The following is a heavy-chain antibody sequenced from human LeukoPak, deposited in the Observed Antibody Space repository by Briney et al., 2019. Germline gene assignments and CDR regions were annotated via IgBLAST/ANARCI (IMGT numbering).Heavy chain of an antibody. CDR2: VDPEDGET. Sequence: GASVKVSCKASGYTFTDYYMHWVQQAPGKGLEWMGRVDPEDGETIYAEKLQGRVTITADTSTDTAYMELSSLRSEDTAVYYCATGVWDIVVVSDAFDIWGQGTMVTVSS. CDR3: ATGVWDIVVVSDAFDI. D-gene: IGHD2-15*01. CDR1: GYTFTDYY. J-gene: IGHJ3*02. V-gene: IGHV1-69-2*01.